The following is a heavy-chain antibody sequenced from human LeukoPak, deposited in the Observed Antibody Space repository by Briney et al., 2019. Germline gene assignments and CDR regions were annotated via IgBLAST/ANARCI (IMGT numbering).Heavy chain of an antibody. J-gene: IGHJ4*02. D-gene: IGHD4-17*01. CDR3: ASTFYGDSPPY. V-gene: IGHV3-48*03. CDR2: ISSSGSTI. Sequence: GGSLRLSCAASGFTFSSYEMNWVRQAPGKGLEWVSYISSSGSTIYYADSVKGRFTISRDNAKNSLYLQMNSLRAEDTAVYYCASTFYGDSPPYWGQGTLVTVSS. CDR1: GFTFSSYE.